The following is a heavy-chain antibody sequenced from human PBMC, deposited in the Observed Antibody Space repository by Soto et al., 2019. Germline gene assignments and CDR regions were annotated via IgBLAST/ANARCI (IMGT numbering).Heavy chain of an antibody. CDR3: ARDPVEMATINYYYGMDV. V-gene: IGHV1-69*01. CDR2: IIPIFGTA. Sequence: SCKASGGTFSSYAISWVRQAPGQGLEWMGGIIPIFGTANYAQKFQGRVTITADESTSTAYMELSSLRSEDTAVYYCARDPVEMATINYYYGMDVWGQGTTVTGSS. J-gene: IGHJ6*02. CDR1: GGTFSSYA. D-gene: IGHD5-12*01.